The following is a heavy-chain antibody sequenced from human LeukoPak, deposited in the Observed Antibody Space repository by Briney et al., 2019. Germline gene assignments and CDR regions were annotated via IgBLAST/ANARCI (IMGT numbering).Heavy chain of an antibody. V-gene: IGHV3-7*03. CDR2: IKQDGSEK. Sequence: GGSLRLSCAASGFTFRSYWMRWVRQAPGKGLEWVANIKQDGSEKNYVDSVKGRFTISRDNAKNSLYLQMNSLRAEDTAVYYCATDPPYYWGQGTLVTVSS. CDR3: ATDPPYY. J-gene: IGHJ4*02. CDR1: GFTFRSYW.